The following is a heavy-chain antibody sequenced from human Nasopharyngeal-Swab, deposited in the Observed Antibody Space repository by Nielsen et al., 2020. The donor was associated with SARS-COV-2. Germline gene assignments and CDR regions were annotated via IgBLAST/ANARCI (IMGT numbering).Heavy chain of an antibody. J-gene: IGHJ3*02. CDR3: AREFSYYDFWSGYLVSSRAFDI. V-gene: IGHV4-31*03. D-gene: IGHD3-3*01. CDR2: IYYSGNT. Sequence: LRLSCTVSGGSISSGGYYWSWIRQHPGKGLEWIGYIYYSGNTYYNPSLKSRVTISVDTSKNQFSLKLSSVTAADTAVYYCAREFSYYDFWSGYLVSSRAFDIWGQGTMVTVSS. CDR1: GGSISSGGYY.